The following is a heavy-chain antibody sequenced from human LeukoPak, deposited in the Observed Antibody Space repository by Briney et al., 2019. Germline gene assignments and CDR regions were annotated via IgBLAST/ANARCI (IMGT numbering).Heavy chain of an antibody. CDR1: GYTFTSYG. D-gene: IGHD2-2*01. J-gene: IGHJ5*02. Sequence: ASVKVYCKASGYTFTSYGISWVRQAPGQGLEWMGWISAYNGNTNYAQKLQGRVTMTTDTSTSTAYMELRSLRSDDTAVYYCARARYRYCSSTSCPRWFDPWGQGTLVTVSS. CDR3: ARARYRYCSSTSCPRWFDP. CDR2: ISAYNGNT. V-gene: IGHV1-18*01.